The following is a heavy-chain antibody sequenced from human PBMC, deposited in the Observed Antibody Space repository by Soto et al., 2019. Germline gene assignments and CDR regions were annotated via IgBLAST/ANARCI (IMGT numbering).Heavy chain of an antibody. CDR1: GGSISSGGYY. CDR3: ARGAMGYYDSRPVQH. V-gene: IGHV4-31*03. CDR2: IYYSGST. J-gene: IGHJ1*01. D-gene: IGHD3-22*01. Sequence: QVQLQESGPGLVKPSQTLSLTCTVSGGSISSGGYYWSWIRQHPGKGLEWIGYIYYSGSTYYNPSLKSRVTISVDTSKNQFSLKLSSVTAADTAVYYCARGAMGYYDSRPVQHWGQGTLVTVSS.